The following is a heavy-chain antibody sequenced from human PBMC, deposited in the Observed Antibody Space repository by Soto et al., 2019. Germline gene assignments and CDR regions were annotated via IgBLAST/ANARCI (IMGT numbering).Heavy chain of an antibody. Sequence: SETLSLTCTVSGGAVSSGTYYWSWIRQPPGKGLEWIGHTYFTGSTNYNPSLKSRVTMSLDTSRNQFSLKLSSVTAADTAVYYCTRGPPRVQWFDPWGLGTLVTVSS. J-gene: IGHJ5*02. CDR2: TYFTGST. V-gene: IGHV4-61*01. CDR1: GGAVSSGTYY. CDR3: TRGPPRVQWFDP.